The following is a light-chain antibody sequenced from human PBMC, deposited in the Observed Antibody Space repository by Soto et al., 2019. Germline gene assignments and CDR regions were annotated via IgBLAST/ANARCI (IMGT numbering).Light chain of an antibody. J-gene: IGKJ1*01. V-gene: IGKV3-20*01. CDR1: QTVRNNY. Sequence: EFVLTQSPGTLSLSPGEIATLSFRASQTVRNNYLAWYQQKPGQAPRLLIYDASSRATGIPDRFSGGGSGTDFTLTISRLEPEDFAVYYCQQYNYSPWTYGQGTKVDIK. CDR3: QQYNYSPWT. CDR2: DAS.